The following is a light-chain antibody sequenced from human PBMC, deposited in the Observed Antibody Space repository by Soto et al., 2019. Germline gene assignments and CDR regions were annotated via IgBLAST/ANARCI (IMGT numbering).Light chain of an antibody. CDR2: GAS. CDR3: QQYYSCPLT. CDR1: SCVSSN. Sequence: MVMARYQNTRSVSPGERANLSGGAGSCVSSNLAWYQQKPGQAPRLLIYGASTRATGIPASFCGSGSGTGFTFAVSALLPNGFSVYSCQQYYSCPLTVGEGTKVDIK. J-gene: IGKJ4*02. V-gene: IGKV3-15*01.